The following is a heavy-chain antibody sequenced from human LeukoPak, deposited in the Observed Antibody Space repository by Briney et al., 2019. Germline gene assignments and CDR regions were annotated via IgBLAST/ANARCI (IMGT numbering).Heavy chain of an antibody. Sequence: NPSETLSLTCTVSGGPISSSSYYWGWIRQPPGKRLEWIGSIYYSGSTYYNPSLKSRVTISVDTSKNQFSLKLSSVTAADTAVYYCARQGNDSSGYYYYFDYWGQGTLVTVSS. CDR2: IYYSGST. CDR3: ARQGNDSSGYYYYFDY. D-gene: IGHD3-22*01. J-gene: IGHJ4*02. V-gene: IGHV4-39*01. CDR1: GGPISSSSYY.